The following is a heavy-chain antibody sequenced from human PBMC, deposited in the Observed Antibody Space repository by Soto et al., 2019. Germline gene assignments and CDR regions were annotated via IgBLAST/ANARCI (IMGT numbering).Heavy chain of an antibody. D-gene: IGHD1-7*01. V-gene: IGHV4-59*01. Sequence: SETLSLTRTVSGGSISSYSWSCIRQPPGKGLEWIGYIYYSGSTNYNPSLKSRVTISVDTSKNQFSLKLSSVTAADTAVYYCARRYGTTFYYWGQGTLVTVSS. CDR2: IYYSGST. CDR1: GGSISSYS. CDR3: ARRYGTTFYY. J-gene: IGHJ4*02.